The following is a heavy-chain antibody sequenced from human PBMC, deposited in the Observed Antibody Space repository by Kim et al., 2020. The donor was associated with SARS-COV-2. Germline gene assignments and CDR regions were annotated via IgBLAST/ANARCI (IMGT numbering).Heavy chain of an antibody. CDR1: GFTFSTYW. CDR3: ARVISGRAEY. CDR2: INTDGITT. Sequence: GGSLRLSCAASGFTFSTYWMHWVRQAPGKGLVWVSRINTDGITTNYADSVKGRFTISRDNAKNTLFLQMNSLRVEDTAVYYCARVISGRAEYWGQGTLVTVSA. J-gene: IGHJ4*02. V-gene: IGHV3-74*01. D-gene: IGHD3-10*01.